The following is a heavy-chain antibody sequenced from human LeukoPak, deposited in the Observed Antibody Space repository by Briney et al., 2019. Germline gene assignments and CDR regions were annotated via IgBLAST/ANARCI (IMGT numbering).Heavy chain of an antibody. J-gene: IGHJ4*02. CDR1: GYSLTNYC. CDR3: ARGAPTTRIGAGRFDY. Sequence: GASVKVSCKAFGYSLTNYCVHWVRQAPGQGLEWMGEINPSGGSKSYAQKSQGRINVNRDTYTNTVYMDLSSLRSGDTATYYCARGAPTTRIGAGRFDYWGQGSLLTVAS. CDR2: INPSGGSK. D-gene: IGHD5-12*01. V-gene: IGHV1-46*01.